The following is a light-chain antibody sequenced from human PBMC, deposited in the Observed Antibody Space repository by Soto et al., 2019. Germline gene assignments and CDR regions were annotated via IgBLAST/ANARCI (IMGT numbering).Light chain of an antibody. CDR2: GAS. Sequence: EIVLTQSPGTLSLSPGERATLSCRASQSVSSSYLAWYQHKPGQAPRLLIYGASSRATGIADWFSGSGSGTDCTLTISRQEHEDFAVYYCQQYGSSPRTFGQGTKVEIK. CDR1: QSVSSSY. J-gene: IGKJ1*01. V-gene: IGKV3-20*01. CDR3: QQYGSSPRT.